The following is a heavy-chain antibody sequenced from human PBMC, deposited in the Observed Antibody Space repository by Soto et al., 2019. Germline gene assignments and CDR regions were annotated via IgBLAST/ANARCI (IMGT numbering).Heavy chain of an antibody. CDR1: GFTFSSYA. CDR2: SSGSGGST. J-gene: IGHJ5*02. D-gene: IGHD6-19*01. CDR3: ADLHGGWSGTNWFDP. V-gene: IGHV3-23*01. Sequence: AGSLRLSCAASGFTFSSYAMSWGRQAPGKGLEWVSASSGSGGSTYYADSVKGRFTISRDNSKNTLYLQMNSLRAEDTAVYYCADLHGGWSGTNWFDPWGQGTLVTVSS.